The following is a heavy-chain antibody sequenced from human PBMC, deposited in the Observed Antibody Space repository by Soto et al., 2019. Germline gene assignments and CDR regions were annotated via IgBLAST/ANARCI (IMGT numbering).Heavy chain of an antibody. D-gene: IGHD3-10*01. CDR1: GGSISSGGYS. V-gene: IGHV4-30-2*01. Sequence: SETLSLTCAVSGGSISSGGYSWSWIRQPPGKGLEWIGYINHSGSTYYNPSLKSRVTISVDRSKNQFSLKLSSVTAADTAVYYCARAPDYYGSGSQFDYWGQGTLVTVSS. CDR3: ARAPDYYGSGSQFDY. J-gene: IGHJ4*02. CDR2: INHSGST.